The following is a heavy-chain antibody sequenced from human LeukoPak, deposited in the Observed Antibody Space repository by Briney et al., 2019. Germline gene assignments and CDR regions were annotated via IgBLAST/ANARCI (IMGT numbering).Heavy chain of an antibody. CDR3: ARGAWVIAVAGHRRYFQH. D-gene: IGHD6-19*01. V-gene: IGHV4-34*01. CDR1: GGSFSGYY. CDR2: INHSGST. J-gene: IGHJ1*01. Sequence: SETLSLTCAVYGGSFSGYYWSWIRQPPGKGLEWIGEINHSGSTNYNPSLKSRVTISVDTSKNQFSLKLSSVTAADTAVYYRARGAWVIAVAGHRRYFQHWGQGTLVTVSS.